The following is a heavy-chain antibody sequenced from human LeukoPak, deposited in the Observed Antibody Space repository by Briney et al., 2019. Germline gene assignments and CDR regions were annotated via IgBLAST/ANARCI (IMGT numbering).Heavy chain of an antibody. CDR2: IKQDGSEK. D-gene: IGHD1-7*01. CDR1: GFTFSSYW. V-gene: IGHV3-7*01. CDR3: ARESGTTGYYYYYMDV. J-gene: IGHJ6*03. Sequence: GGSLRLSCAASGFTFSSYWMSWVRQAPGKGLEWVANIKQDGSEKYYVDSVKGRFTISRDNAKNSLYLQMNSLRAEDTAVYYCARESGTTGYYYYYMDVWGKGTTVTVSS.